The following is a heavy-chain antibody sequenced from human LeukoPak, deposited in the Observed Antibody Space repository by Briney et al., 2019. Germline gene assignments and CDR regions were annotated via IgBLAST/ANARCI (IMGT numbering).Heavy chain of an antibody. CDR2: ISGSGGST. Sequence: PGGSLRLSCAASGFTFSSYAMSWVRQAPGKGLEWVSAISGSGGSTYYADSVKGRFTISRDNSKNTLYLQMNSLRAEDTAVYYCAKIGGVVLGTFVSVTSIDYWGQGTLVTVSS. D-gene: IGHD4-11*01. CDR3: AKIGGVVLGTFVSVTSIDY. J-gene: IGHJ4*02. CDR1: GFTFSSYA. V-gene: IGHV3-23*01.